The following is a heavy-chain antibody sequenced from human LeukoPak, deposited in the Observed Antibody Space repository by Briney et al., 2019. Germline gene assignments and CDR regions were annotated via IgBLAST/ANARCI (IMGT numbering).Heavy chain of an antibody. CDR2: IWYDGSNK. V-gene: IGHV3-33*01. CDR1: GFTFSSYG. J-gene: IGHJ4*02. Sequence: GGSLRLSCAASGFTFSSYGMHWVRQAPGKGLQWVAVIWYDGSNKYYADSVKGRFTLSRDNSKNTLYLQMNSLRAEDTAVYYCARDLRFPNYDSSGYYYGYWGQGTLVTVSS. D-gene: IGHD3-22*01. CDR3: ARDLRFPNYDSSGYYYGY.